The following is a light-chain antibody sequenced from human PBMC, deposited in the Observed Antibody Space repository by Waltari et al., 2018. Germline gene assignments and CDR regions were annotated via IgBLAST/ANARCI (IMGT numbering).Light chain of an antibody. J-gene: IGLJ1*01. CDR3: AVWDDTVSGYV. CDR1: SPNIGNNP. V-gene: IGLV1-36*01. CDR2: YDD. Sequence: QSVLTQPPSVSEAPKQRVTISCSGSSPNIGNNPVNWYQQLPGKPPKLLIYYDDLLSSGVSDRFSGSKSGTSASLAISGLQSEDEADYYCAVWDDTVSGYVFGSGTKVTVL.